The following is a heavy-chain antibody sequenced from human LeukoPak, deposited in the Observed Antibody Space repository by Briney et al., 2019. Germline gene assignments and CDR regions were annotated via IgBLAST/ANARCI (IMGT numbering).Heavy chain of an antibody. CDR2: FDPEDGET. Sequence: LRASVEVSCKVSGYTLTELSMHWVRQAPGKGLEWMGGFDPEDGETIYAQKFQGRVTMTEDTSTDTAYMELSSLRSEDTAVYYCATASWSGSYSFPGERTFDYWGQGTLVTVSS. CDR1: GYTLTELS. D-gene: IGHD1-26*01. J-gene: IGHJ4*02. V-gene: IGHV1-24*01. CDR3: ATASWSGSYSFPGERTFDY.